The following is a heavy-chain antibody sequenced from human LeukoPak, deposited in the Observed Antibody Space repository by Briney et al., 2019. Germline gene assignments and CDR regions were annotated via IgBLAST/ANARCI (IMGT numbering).Heavy chain of an antibody. V-gene: IGHV3-7*01. D-gene: IGHD6-13*01. CDR1: GFTVSSNY. J-gene: IGHJ4*02. CDR2: IKQDGSEK. CDR3: ASSGYSSSWYVY. Sequence: GGSLRLPCAASGFTVSSNYMSWVRQAPGKGLEWVANIKQDGSEKYYVDSVKGRFTISRDNAKNSLYLQMNSLRAEDTAVYYCASSGYSSSWYVYWGQGTLVTVSS.